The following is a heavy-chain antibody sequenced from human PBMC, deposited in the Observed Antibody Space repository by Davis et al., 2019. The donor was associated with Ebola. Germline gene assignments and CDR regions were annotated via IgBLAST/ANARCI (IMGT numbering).Heavy chain of an antibody. CDR3: ARARTTGTRYYYYYGMDV. CDR2: FDPEDGET. V-gene: IGHV1-24*01. D-gene: IGHD1-1*01. Sequence: ASVKVSCKASGYTFTSYYMHWVRQAPGKGLEWMGGFDPEDGETIYAQKFQGRVTITADESTSTAYMELSSLRSEDTAVYYCARARTTGTRYYYYYGMDVWGQGTTVTVSS. J-gene: IGHJ6*02. CDR1: GYTFTSYY.